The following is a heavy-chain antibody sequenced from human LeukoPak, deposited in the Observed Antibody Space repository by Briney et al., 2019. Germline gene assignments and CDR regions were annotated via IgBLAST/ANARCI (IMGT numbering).Heavy chain of an antibody. CDR1: GGSISSGGYY. CDR3: ARHIVGATPYYFDY. D-gene: IGHD1-26*01. V-gene: IGHV4-39*01. J-gene: IGHJ4*02. CDR2: IYYSGSI. Sequence: SETLSLTCTVSGGSISSGGYYWGWIRQPPGKGLEWIASIYYSGSIYHNPSLKSRDTISVDTSKNQFSLELSSVTAADTAMYYCARHIVGATPYYFDYWGQGTLVTVSS.